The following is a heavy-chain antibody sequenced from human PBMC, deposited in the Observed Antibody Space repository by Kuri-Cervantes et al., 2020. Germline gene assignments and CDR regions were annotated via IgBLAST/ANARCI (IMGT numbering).Heavy chain of an antibody. J-gene: IGHJ6*02. CDR2: INPNSGGT. D-gene: IGHD3-10*01. CDR1: GYTFTSYY. V-gene: IGHV1-2*02. CDR3: ARVDGFGETTDYYYYYGMDV. Sequence: GGSLRLSCKASGYTFTSYYMHWVRQAPGQGLEWMGWINPNSGGTNYAQKFQGRVTMTRDTSISTAYMELSRLRSDDTAVYYCARVDGFGETTDYYYYYGMDVWGQGTTVTVSS.